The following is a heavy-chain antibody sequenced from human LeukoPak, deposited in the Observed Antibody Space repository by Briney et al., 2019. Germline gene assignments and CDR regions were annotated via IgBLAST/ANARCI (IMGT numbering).Heavy chain of an antibody. D-gene: IGHD3-22*01. CDR3: ARLSYDSSGYKYYFDY. V-gene: IGHV4-39*01. CDR1: GGSISSSSYY. Sequence: SETLSLTCTVSGGSISSSSYYWGWIRQPPGKGLEWIGSIYYSGSIYYNPSLKSRVTISVDTSKNQFSLKLSSVTAADTAVYYCARLSYDSSGYKYYFDYWGQGTLVTVSS. CDR2: IYYSGSI. J-gene: IGHJ4*02.